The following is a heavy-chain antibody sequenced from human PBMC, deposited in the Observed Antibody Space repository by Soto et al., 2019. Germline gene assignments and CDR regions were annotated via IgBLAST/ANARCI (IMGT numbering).Heavy chain of an antibody. V-gene: IGHV3-23*01. D-gene: IGHD4-17*01. CDR1: GFTFSSYA. CDR2: ISGSGGST. CDR3: VKKHYGDSGSFYYYYGMDV. J-gene: IGHJ6*02. Sequence: EVQLLESGGGLVQPGGSLRLSCAASGFTFSSYAMSWVRQAPGKGLEWVSAISGSGGSTYYADSVKGRFTISRDNSKNTLYLQMNRLRAEDTAVYYCVKKHYGDSGSFYYYYGMDVWGQGTKVTVSS.